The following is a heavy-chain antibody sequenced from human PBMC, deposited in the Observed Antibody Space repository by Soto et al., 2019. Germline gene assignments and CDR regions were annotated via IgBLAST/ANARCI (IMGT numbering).Heavy chain of an antibody. CDR2: ISSSSSYI. J-gene: IGHJ5*02. V-gene: IGHV3-21*01. CDR3: ARDRCSSTSCYTNWFDP. Sequence: GGSLRLSCAASGFTFSSYSMNWVRQAPGKGLEWVSSISSSSSYIYYADSVKGRFTISRDNAKNSLYLQMNSLRAEDTAVYYCARDRCSSTSCYTNWFDPWGQGTLVTVSS. CDR1: GFTFSSYS. D-gene: IGHD2-2*02.